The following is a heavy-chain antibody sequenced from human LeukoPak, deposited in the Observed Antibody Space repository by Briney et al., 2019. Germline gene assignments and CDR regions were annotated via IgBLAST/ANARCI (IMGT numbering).Heavy chain of an antibody. Sequence: SETLSLTCAVYGGSFSGYYWSWIRQPPGKGLEWIGEINHSGSTNYNPSLKSRVTISVDTSKNQFSLKLSSVTAADTAVYYCARDLPDEWYYYGMDVWGQGTTVTVSS. CDR1: GGSFSGYY. D-gene: IGHD2-8*01. V-gene: IGHV4-34*01. CDR2: INHSGST. J-gene: IGHJ6*02. CDR3: ARDLPDEWYYYGMDV.